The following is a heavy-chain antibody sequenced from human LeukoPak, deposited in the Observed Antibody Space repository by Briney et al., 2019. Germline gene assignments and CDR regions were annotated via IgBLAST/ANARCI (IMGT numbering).Heavy chain of an antibody. V-gene: IGHV1-69*05. CDR2: IIPIFGTA. J-gene: IGHJ4*02. Sequence: VASVKVSCKASGGTFSSYAISWVRQAPGQGLEWMGGIIPIFGTANYAQKFQGRVTITTDESTSTAYMELSSLRSEGTAVYYCARDRAWGQRHCSSTSCYTLGADWGQGTLVTVSS. CDR3: ARDRAWGQRHCSSTSCYTLGAD. CDR1: GGTFSSYA. D-gene: IGHD2-2*02.